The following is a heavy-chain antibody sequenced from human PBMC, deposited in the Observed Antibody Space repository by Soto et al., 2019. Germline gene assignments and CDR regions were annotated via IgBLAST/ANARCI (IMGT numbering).Heavy chain of an antibody. J-gene: IGHJ4*02. Sequence: GGSLRLSCAASGFTFSSYAMSWVRQAPGKGLEWVSAISGSGGSTYYADSVKGRFTISRDNSKNTLYLQMNSLRAEDTAVYYCAKDPTILGEFSLYHYWGQGTLVTVSS. CDR3: AKDPTILGEFSLYHY. D-gene: IGHD3-16*02. V-gene: IGHV3-23*01. CDR2: ISGSGGST. CDR1: GFTFSSYA.